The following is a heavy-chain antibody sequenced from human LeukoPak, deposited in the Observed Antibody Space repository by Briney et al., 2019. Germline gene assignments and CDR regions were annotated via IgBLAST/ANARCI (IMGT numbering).Heavy chain of an antibody. J-gene: IGHJ4*02. D-gene: IGHD2-15*01. Sequence: PSETLSLTCTVSDDSISNYYWSWMRQPAGKGLDWIGRLDPSGTTNYSPSLKSRVTMSADTSKNQFSLRLNSVTAADTAVYYCARDRALANYAAPHYYFDNWGQGILVTVSS. V-gene: IGHV4-4*07. CDR2: LDPSGTT. CDR3: ARDRALANYAAPHYYFDN. CDR1: DDSISNYY.